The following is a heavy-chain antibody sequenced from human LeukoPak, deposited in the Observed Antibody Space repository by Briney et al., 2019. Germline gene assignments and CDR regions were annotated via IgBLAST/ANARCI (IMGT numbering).Heavy chain of an antibody. Sequence: GRSLRLSCSASGFNFRDFVMYWVRQAPGKGLEYVSVISSKGGATYYADSVKGRFTISRDNAKNTLSLQMNSLRAGDTAVYYCARAQYYDSTTAGGMDVWGQGTTVTVSS. CDR2: ISSKGGAT. CDR3: ARAQYYDSTTAGGMDV. V-gene: IGHV3-64*04. J-gene: IGHJ6*02. D-gene: IGHD3-22*01. CDR1: GFNFRDFV.